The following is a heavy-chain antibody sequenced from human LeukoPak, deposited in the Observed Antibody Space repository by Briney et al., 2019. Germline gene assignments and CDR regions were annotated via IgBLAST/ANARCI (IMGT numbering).Heavy chain of an antibody. CDR3: ARGHSSGWYDNYYYYMDV. CDR2: IIPIFGTA. V-gene: IGHV1-69*06. CDR1: GGTFSSYA. Sequence: GASVKVSCKASGGTFSSYAISWVRRAPGQGLEWMGGIIPIFGTANYAQKFQGRVTITADKSTSTAYMELSSLRSEDTAVYYCARGHSSGWYDNYYYYMDVWGKGTTVTVSS. J-gene: IGHJ6*03. D-gene: IGHD6-19*01.